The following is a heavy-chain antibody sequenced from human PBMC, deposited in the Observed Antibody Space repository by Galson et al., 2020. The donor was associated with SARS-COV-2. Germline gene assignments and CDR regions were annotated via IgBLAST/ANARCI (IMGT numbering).Heavy chain of an antibody. CDR2: IYPGDSET. CDR1: GYSFTSYW. Sequence: GESLKISCKGSGYSFTSYWIGWVRQMPGKGLEWMGIIYPGDSETRYSPSFQGQVTISADKSIRTAYLQWSSLKASDPAMYYCSRRSPSSCSSTSCYSEGRGYYYYCYGIDVWGQGTTVTVSS. J-gene: IGHJ6*02. CDR3: SRRSPSSCSSTSCYSEGRGYYYYCYGIDV. D-gene: IGHD2-2*02. V-gene: IGHV5-51*01.